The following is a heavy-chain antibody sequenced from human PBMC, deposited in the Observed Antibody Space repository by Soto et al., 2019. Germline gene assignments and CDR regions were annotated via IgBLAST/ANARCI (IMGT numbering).Heavy chain of an antibody. CDR1: GFTFSSYA. D-gene: IGHD6-19*01. V-gene: IGHV3-23*01. Sequence: EVQLLESGGGLVQPGGSLRLSCAASGFTFSSYAMSWVRQAPGKGLEWVSAIGPGGDTYYADSVKGRFTISRDNSKITLYLQMTGRRADDTAVDYCARGRNTSGWQYWGQGTPVTVAS. CDR2: IGPGGDT. J-gene: IGHJ4*02. CDR3: ARGRNTSGWQY.